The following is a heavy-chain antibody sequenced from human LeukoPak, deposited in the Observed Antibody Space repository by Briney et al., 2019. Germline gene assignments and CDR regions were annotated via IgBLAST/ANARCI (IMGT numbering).Heavy chain of an antibody. J-gene: IGHJ4*02. CDR1: GFTFSSYA. CDR2: ITGSGGST. V-gene: IGHV3-23*01. CDR3: AKDIYDSSGYYLTVDY. D-gene: IGHD3-22*01. Sequence: GGSLRLSCAASGFTFSSYAMSWVRQAPGRGLEWVSAITGSGGSTFYVESVKGRFTISRDNPKNTLFLQMNSLRAEDTAIYYCAKDIYDSSGYYLTVDYWGQGTLVTVSS.